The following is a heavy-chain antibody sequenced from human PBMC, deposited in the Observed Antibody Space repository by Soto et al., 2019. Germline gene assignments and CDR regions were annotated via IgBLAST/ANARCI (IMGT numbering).Heavy chain of an antibody. V-gene: IGHV1-8*01. CDR1: GYTFTSYD. CDR2: MNPNSGNT. D-gene: IGHD2-8*01. CDR3: ARATNGYGNRH. J-gene: IGHJ4*02. Sequence: QVQLVQSGAEVKKPGASVKVSCKASGYTFTSYDINWVRQATGQGLEWMGWMNPNSGNTGYAQKFQGRVTMPRNRSTSTSYMEPSSLRSEDTAVYCCARATNGYGNRHWCQGTLVTVSS.